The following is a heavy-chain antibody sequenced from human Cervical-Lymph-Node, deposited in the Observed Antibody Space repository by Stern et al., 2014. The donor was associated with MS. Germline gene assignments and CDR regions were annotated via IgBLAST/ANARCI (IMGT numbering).Heavy chain of an antibody. CDR2: IFPVFGTP. CDR1: GGTFSKFP. D-gene: IGHD6-13*01. V-gene: IGHV1-69*01. J-gene: IGHJ5*02. Sequence: VQLVESGAEVTKPGSSVKVSCKASGGTFSKFPSSWVRQAPGQGLEWMGGIFPVFGTPTYAQEFRGRVTITADVSTSTVYMELSSLRSDDTAVYYCALSSETSDRWYSLGYDLWGQEPWSPSLQ. CDR3: ALSSETSDRWYSLGYDL.